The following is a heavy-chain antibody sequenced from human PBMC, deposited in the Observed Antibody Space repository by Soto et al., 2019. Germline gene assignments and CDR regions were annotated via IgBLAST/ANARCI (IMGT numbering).Heavy chain of an antibody. CDR1: GGSISSYY. CDR2: IYYSGSN. CDR3: ARDIGSYAYGEGY. J-gene: IGHJ4*02. D-gene: IGHD3-10*01. V-gene: IGHV4-59*01. Sequence: SETLSLTCTVSGGSISSYYWSWIRQPPGKGLEWIGYIYYSGSNNYNPSLKSRVTISVDTSKNQFSLKLSSVTAADTAVYYCARDIGSYAYGEGYWGQGIQVTVSS.